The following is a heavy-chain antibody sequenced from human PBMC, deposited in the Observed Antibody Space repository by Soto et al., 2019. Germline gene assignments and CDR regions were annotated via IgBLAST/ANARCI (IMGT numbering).Heavy chain of an antibody. Sequence: PGESLKISCKGSGYSFTSYWIGWVCQMPGKGLEWMGIIYPGDSDTRYSPSFQGQVTISADKSISTAYLQWSSLKASDTAMYYCARHDCSSSWYGPLDYFFRQDPYYHYRMYVWGQGSSVPGAS. CDR3: ARHDCSSSWYGPLDYFFRQDPYYHYRMYV. V-gene: IGHV5-51*01. J-gene: IGHJ6*02. CDR2: IYPGDSDT. CDR1: GYSFTSYW. D-gene: IGHD6-13*01.